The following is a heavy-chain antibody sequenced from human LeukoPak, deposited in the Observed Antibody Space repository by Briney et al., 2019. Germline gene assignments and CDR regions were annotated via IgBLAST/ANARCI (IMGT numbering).Heavy chain of an antibody. CDR2: IKPDGSEK. CDR3: VRGGTYWTVS. Sequence: GVSLRLSCAASGFVFSASYMSWVRKAPGKGLEWVATIKPDGSEKYHVDSVSGRFTISRDNTNDSLFLQMNSLRVDDTAVYYCVRGGTYWTVSWGQGTLVNVS. V-gene: IGHV3-7*01. J-gene: IGHJ5*01. CDR1: GFVFSASY.